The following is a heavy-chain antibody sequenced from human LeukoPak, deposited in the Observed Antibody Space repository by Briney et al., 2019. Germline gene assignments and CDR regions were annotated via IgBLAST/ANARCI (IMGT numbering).Heavy chain of an antibody. J-gene: IGHJ4*02. Sequence: TGGSLRLSCAASGFTFSSYEMNWVRQAPGKGLEWVSSISGDSTDIYYADSVRGRFTIYRDNAKNSLYLQINSLRAEDTAIYYCARRGYYDRSGHDYWGQGTLVTVSS. CDR2: ISGDSTDI. D-gene: IGHD3-22*01. V-gene: IGHV3-21*01. CDR1: GFTFSSYE. CDR3: ARRGYYDRSGHDY.